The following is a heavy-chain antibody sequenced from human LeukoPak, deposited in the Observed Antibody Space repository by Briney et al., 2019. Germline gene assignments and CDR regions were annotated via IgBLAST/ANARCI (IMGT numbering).Heavy chain of an antibody. CDR1: GFTFSSYG. V-gene: IGHV3-30*02. J-gene: IGHJ4*02. CDR2: IRYDGSNK. Sequence: GGSLRLSCAASGFTFSSYGMHWVRQAPGKGLEWVAFIRYDGSNKYYADSVKGRFTISRDNSKNTLYLQMNSLRAEDTAVYYCARDEGGYSYGRGDYWGQGTLVTVSS. CDR3: ARDEGGYSYGRGDY. D-gene: IGHD5-18*01.